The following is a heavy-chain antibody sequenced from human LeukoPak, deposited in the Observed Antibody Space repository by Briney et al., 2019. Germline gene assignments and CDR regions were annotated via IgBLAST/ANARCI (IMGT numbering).Heavy chain of an antibody. CDR3: ARGVFGRFDP. V-gene: IGHV4-34*01. Sequence: LRLSCAGSGFIFSDFYMSWIRQPPGKGLEWIGEINQSGSTNYNPSLKSRVTISVDTSKNQFFLNLNSVTAADTATYYCARGVFGRFDPWGQGTQVTVSS. D-gene: IGHD3-10*01. CDR2: INQSGST. CDR1: GFIFSDFY. J-gene: IGHJ5*02.